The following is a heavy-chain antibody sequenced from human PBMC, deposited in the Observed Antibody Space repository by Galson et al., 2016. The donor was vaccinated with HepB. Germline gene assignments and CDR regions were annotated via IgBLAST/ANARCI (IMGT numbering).Heavy chain of an antibody. CDR1: GFTLGNYP. CDR2: ISTLET. V-gene: IGHV3-23*01. D-gene: IGHD3-22*01. Sequence: SLRLSCAASGFTLGNYPMTWVRQAPGKGLEWVSTISTLETHYRDSVEGRFTIPRDTSENTLHLQMSRLRADDTAIYYCAKVSDRANNGYSGAFDSWGQGTLVTVSS. J-gene: IGHJ4*02. CDR3: AKVSDRANNGYSGAFDS.